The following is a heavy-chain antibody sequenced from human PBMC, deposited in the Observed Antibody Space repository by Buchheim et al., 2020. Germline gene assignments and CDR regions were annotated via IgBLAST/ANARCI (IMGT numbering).Heavy chain of an antibody. CDR3: ARDLKGIFGVVIPFDY. D-gene: IGHD3-3*01. CDR1: GYTFTSYY. V-gene: IGHV1-46*01. CDR2: INPSGGST. J-gene: IGHJ4*02. Sequence: QVQLVQSGAEVKKPGASVKVSCKASGYTFTSYYMHWVRQAPGQGLEWMGIINPSGGSTSYAQKFQGRVTMTRDTSTSTIYMELSSLRSEDTAVYYCARDLKGIFGVVIPFDYWGQGTL.